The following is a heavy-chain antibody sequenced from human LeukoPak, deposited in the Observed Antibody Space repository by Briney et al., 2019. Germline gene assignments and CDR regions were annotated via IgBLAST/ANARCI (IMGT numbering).Heavy chain of an antibody. CDR1: GFTFSSYA. CDR3: ARGETMDV. CDR2: INEGGSEK. Sequence: QPGGSLRLSCAASGFTFSSYAMSWVRQAPGKGPEWVANINEGGSEKHYVGSVRGRFTISRDNADNSLHLQMNSLRPEDMAVYYCARGETMDVWGKGTTVTVSS. J-gene: IGHJ6*03. D-gene: IGHD5-24*01. V-gene: IGHV3-7*01.